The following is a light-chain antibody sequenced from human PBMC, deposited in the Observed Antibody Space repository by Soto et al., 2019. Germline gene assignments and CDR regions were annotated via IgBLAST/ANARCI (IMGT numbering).Light chain of an antibody. V-gene: IGKV3-20*01. CDR3: QQYGTFPFS. J-gene: IGKJ2*01. CDR1: QVVSSSY. Sequence: EIVLTQSPGTLSLSPGESATLSCRANQVVSSSYLAWYQQKPGQAPRLLIYHASDRATGVPDRFSGSGSGTDFALTITRREPEDFALFYSQQYGTFPFSFGQGTTLEIK. CDR2: HAS.